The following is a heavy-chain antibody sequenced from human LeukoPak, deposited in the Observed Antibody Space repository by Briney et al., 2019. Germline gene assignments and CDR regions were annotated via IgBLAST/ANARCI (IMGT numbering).Heavy chain of an antibody. CDR2: IYYSGST. CDR3: ARRWGWSGYPNYAFDI. D-gene: IGHD3-3*01. J-gene: IGHJ3*02. CDR1: GGSISSYY. Sequence: SETLSLTCTVSGGSISSYYWSWIRQPPGKGLEWIGYIYYSGSTNYNPSLKSRVTISVDTSKNQFSLKLSSATAADTAVYYCARRWGWSGYPNYAFDIWGQGTMVTVSS. V-gene: IGHV4-59*08.